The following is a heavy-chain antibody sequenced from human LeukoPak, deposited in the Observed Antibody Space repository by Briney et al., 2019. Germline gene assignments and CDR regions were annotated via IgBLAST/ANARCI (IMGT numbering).Heavy chain of an antibody. V-gene: IGHV3-23*01. CDR2: LRGGGET. CDR3: ARASWVSNADEVW. Sequence: GGSLRPSCAASGFSFTNYAMSWVRQAPASGPEWVSSLRGGGETFYADSVKGRFTLSRDDSRNTVYLQLNNLRVDDTAIYYCARASWVSNADEVWWGQGTQVTVSS. J-gene: IGHJ4*02. D-gene: IGHD1-1*01. CDR1: GFSFTNYA.